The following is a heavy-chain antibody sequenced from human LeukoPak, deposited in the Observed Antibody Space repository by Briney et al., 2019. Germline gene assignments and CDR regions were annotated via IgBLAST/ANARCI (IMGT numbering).Heavy chain of an antibody. CDR1: GGSISSYY. D-gene: IGHD1-26*01. V-gene: IGHV4-4*07. Sequence: SETLSLTCTVSGGSISSYYWSWIRQPAGKGLEWIGRIYTSGSTNYNPSLKSRVTMSVDTSKNQFSLKLSSVTAADTAVYYCARDFEATTDFYYYYYMDVWGKGTTVAVSS. CDR3: ARDFEATTDFYYYYYMDV. CDR2: IYTSGST. J-gene: IGHJ6*03.